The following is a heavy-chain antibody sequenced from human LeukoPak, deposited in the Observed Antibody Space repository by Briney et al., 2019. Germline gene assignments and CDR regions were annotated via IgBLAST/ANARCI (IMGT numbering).Heavy chain of an antibody. D-gene: IGHD2-8*01. V-gene: IGHV4-38-2*02. CDR1: GGSISGYY. CDR3: ARAPIVLMVYSSPNYFDY. CDR2: IYHSGST. J-gene: IGHJ4*02. Sequence: PSETLSLTCTVSGGSISGYYWGWLRQPPGKGLEWIGSIYHSGSTYYNPSLKSRVTISVDTSKNQFSLKLSSVTAADTAVYYCARAPIVLMVYSSPNYFDYWGQGTLVTVSS.